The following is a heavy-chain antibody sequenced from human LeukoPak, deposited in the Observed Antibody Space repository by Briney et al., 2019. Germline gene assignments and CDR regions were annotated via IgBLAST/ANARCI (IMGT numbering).Heavy chain of an antibody. CDR1: GGSISSYY. V-gene: IGHV4-4*07. CDR3: ARDSPHCSSTSCYTGSVDY. D-gene: IGHD2-2*02. CDR2: IYTSGST. Sequence: SETLSLTCTVSGGSISSYYWSWIRQPAGKGLEWIGRIYTSGSTNYNPSLKSRVTMSVDTSKNQFSLKLSSVTAADTAVYYCARDSPHCSSTSCYTGSVDYWGQGTLVTVSS. J-gene: IGHJ4*02.